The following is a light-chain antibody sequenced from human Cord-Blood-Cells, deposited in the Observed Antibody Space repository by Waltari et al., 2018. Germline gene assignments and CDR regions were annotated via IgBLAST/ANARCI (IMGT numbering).Light chain of an antibody. CDR2: DVS. CDR3: CSYAGSYTF. Sequence: QSALTQPRSVSGSPGQSVTISCTGTTSAVGGYNHVSWYQQHPGKAPKLMIYDVSKRPSGVPDRFSGSKSGNTASLTISGLQAEDEADYYCCSYAGSYTFFGTGTKVTVL. V-gene: IGLV2-11*01. CDR1: TSAVGGYNH. J-gene: IGLJ1*01.